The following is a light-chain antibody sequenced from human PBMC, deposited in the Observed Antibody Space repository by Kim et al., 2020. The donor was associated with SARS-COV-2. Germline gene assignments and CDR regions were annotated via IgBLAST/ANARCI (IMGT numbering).Light chain of an antibody. J-gene: IGLJ2*01. CDR3: QVWESTTTV. CDR2: AKN. Sequence: SSELTQDPAVSVALGQTVRITCQGDSLRSYDASWYQQKPGQAPVLVIYAKNNRPSGIPDRFSGSNSGNTATLTISETQAMDEADYYCQVWESTTTVFGGG. V-gene: IGLV3-19*01. CDR1: SLRSYD.